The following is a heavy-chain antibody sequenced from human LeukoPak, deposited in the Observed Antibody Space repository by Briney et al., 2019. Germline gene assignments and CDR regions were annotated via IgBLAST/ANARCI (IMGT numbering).Heavy chain of an antibody. J-gene: IGHJ3*02. CDR2: IYTSGST. V-gene: IGHV4-4*07. D-gene: IGHD5-18*01. CDR3: ARTPGGYSYGSYAFDI. Sequence: SETLSLTCTVSGGSISSYYWSWIRQPAGKGLEGIGRIYTSGSTNYNPSLKSRVTMSVDTSKNQFCLKLSSVTAADTAVYYCARTPGGYSYGSYAFDIWGQGTMVTVSS. CDR1: GGSISSYY.